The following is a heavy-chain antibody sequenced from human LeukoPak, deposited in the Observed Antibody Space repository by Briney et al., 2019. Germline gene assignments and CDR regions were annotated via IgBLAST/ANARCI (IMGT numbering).Heavy chain of an antibody. J-gene: IGHJ4*02. D-gene: IGHD5-18*01. CDR3: AKDQRGYNYGFFDY. CDR2: ISDSGGST. V-gene: IGHV3-23*01. Sequence: GGSLRLSCAASGFTFSSYAMSWVRQAPGKGLEWVSGISDSGGSTYYVDSVKGRFTISRDNSKNTLYLQMNSLRVEDTAVYYCAKDQRGYNYGFFDYWGQGTLVT. CDR1: GFTFSSYA.